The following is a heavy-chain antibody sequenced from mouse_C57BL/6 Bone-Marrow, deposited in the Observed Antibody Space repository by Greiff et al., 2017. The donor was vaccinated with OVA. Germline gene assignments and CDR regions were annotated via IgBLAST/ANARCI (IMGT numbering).Heavy chain of an antibody. CDR1: GFTFNTYA. CDR3: VREGTVVASYWYFDV. D-gene: IGHD1-1*01. CDR2: IRSKSSNYAT. Sequence: EVMLVESGGGLVQPKGSLKLSCAASGFTFNTYAMHWVRQAPGKGLEWVARIRSKSSNYATYYADSVKDRFTISRDDSQSMLYLQMNNLKTEDTAMYYCVREGTVVASYWYFDVWGTGTTVTVSS. J-gene: IGHJ1*03. V-gene: IGHV10-3*01.